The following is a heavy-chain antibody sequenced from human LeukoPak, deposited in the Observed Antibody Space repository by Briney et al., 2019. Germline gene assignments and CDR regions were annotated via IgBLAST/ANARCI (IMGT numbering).Heavy chain of an antibody. V-gene: IGHV4-4*02. D-gene: IGHD6-13*01. CDR1: GGSISSSNW. CDR2: IYHSGST. J-gene: IGHJ5*02. Sequence: PSETLSLTCAVSGGSISSSNWWSWVRQPPGKGLEWIGEIYHSGSTNYNPSLKSRVTISVDKSKNQFSLKLSSVTAADTAVYYCARGGIAAAGTSHNWFDPWGQGTLVTVSS. CDR3: ARGGIAAAGTSHNWFDP.